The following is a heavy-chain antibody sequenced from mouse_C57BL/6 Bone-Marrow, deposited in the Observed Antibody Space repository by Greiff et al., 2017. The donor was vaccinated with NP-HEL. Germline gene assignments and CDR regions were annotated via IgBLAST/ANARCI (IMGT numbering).Heavy chain of an antibody. J-gene: IGHJ3*01. Sequence: EVMLVESGGGLVQPKGSLKLSCAASGFSFNTYAMNWVRQAPGKGLEWVARIRSKSNNYATYYADSVKDRFTISRDDSESMLYLQMNNLKTEDTAMYYCVRQDGTQEAWFAYWGQGTLVTVSA. CDR1: GFSFNTYA. V-gene: IGHV10-1*01. CDR3: VRQDGTQEAWFAY. D-gene: IGHD1-1*01. CDR2: IRSKSNNYAT.